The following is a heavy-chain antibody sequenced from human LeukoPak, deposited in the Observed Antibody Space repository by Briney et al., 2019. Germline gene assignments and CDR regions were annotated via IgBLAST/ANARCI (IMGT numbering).Heavy chain of an antibody. Sequence: PGGSLRLSCAASGFTFSSYWMHWVRQAPGKGLVWVSRINTDGSSTSYADSVKGRFTISRDNAKNTLYLQMNSLRAEDTAVYYCARDYRPDVEMATILFDYWGQGTLVTVSS. CDR2: INTDGSST. J-gene: IGHJ4*02. CDR1: GFTFSSYW. CDR3: ARDYRPDVEMATILFDY. D-gene: IGHD5-24*01. V-gene: IGHV3-74*01.